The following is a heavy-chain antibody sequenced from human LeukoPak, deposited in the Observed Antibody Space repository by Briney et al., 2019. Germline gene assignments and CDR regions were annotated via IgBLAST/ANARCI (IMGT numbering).Heavy chain of an antibody. CDR1: GFTVSSND. D-gene: IGHD5-12*01. CDR3: AREPWNFDRYSGYAYYFDY. V-gene: IGHV3-66*01. J-gene: IGHJ4*02. Sequence: PGGSLRLSCAASGFTVSSNDMSWVRQAPGKGLEWVSVIYSGGSTYYADSVKGRFTISRDNSKNTLYLQMNSLRAEDTAAYYCAREPWNFDRYSGYAYYFDYWGQGTLVTVSS. CDR2: IYSGGST.